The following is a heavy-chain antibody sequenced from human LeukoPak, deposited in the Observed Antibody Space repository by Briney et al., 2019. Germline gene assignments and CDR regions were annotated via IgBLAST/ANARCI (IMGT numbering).Heavy chain of an antibody. V-gene: IGHV3-33*01. J-gene: IGHJ4*02. CDR2: IAYDGSRA. D-gene: IGHD1-14*01. CDR1: GFTFGGYG. CDR3: TRYNNDHFDY. Sequence: QSGGSLRLSCAGSGFTFGGYGMHWFRQTPCKGLEWVAVIAYDGSRAFYADSVKGRFTISRDNSKNTMSVQMDDLRAEDTAVYYCTRYNNDHFDYWGQGTLVTVSS.